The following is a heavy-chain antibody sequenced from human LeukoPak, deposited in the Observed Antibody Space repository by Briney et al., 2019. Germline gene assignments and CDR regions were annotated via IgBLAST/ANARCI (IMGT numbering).Heavy chain of an antibody. Sequence: PGGSLRLSCAASGFTFSTYWMSWVRQAPGKGLGWVANIKQDGSEKYYVDSLKGRFTISRDNAKNSLYLQMNSLRAEDTAVYYCARDGTIAARPTWGQGTLVTVSS. J-gene: IGHJ5*02. D-gene: IGHD6-6*01. V-gene: IGHV3-7*01. CDR3: ARDGTIAARPT. CDR1: GFTFSTYW. CDR2: IKQDGSEK.